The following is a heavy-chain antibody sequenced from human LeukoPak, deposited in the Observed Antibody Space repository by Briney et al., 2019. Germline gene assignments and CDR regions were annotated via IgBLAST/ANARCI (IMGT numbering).Heavy chain of an antibody. D-gene: IGHD5-24*01. CDR3: ARLRVRDGYNYYYYGMDV. J-gene: IGHJ6*02. Sequence: GESLKISCKGSGYSFTSYWIGWVRQMPGKGLEWMGIIYPGDSDTRYSPSFQGQVTISADKSISTAYLQWSSLKASDTAMYYCARLRVRDGYNYYYYGMDVWGQGTTVTVSS. V-gene: IGHV5-51*01. CDR2: IYPGDSDT. CDR1: GYSFTSYW.